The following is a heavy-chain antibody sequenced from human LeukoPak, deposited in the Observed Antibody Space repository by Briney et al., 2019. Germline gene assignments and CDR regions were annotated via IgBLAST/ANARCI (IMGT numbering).Heavy chain of an antibody. Sequence: ASVKVSCKASGYSFSTYTMNWVRQAPGQRLEWMGWINAGNVNTKDSQKFQGRVTITRDTSASTAYMEMRSLRSEETDVYYCAREIDRDDYNPFFDYWGQGTLVTVSS. D-gene: IGHD5-24*01. J-gene: IGHJ4*02. CDR2: INAGNVNT. CDR3: AREIDRDDYNPFFDY. CDR1: GYSFSTYT. V-gene: IGHV1-3*01.